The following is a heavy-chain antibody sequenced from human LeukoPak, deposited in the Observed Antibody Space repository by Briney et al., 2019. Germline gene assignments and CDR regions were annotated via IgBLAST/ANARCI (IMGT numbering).Heavy chain of an antibody. D-gene: IGHD3-22*01. CDR2: IYYSGST. CDR3: ASTYAYITMITGLH. CDR1: GGSISSSSYY. Sequence: SETLSLTCTVSGGSISSSSYYWGWIRQPPGKGLEWIVSIYYSGSTYYNPSLKSRVTISADTSKNQFSLKLSSVTAADTAVYYCASTYAYITMITGLHWGQGTLVTVSS. J-gene: IGHJ4*02. V-gene: IGHV4-39*01.